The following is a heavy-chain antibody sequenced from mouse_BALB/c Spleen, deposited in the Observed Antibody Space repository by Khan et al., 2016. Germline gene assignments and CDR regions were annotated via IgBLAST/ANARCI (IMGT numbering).Heavy chain of an antibody. CDR2: INSNGGST. CDR3: ARVRNAVDY. CDR1: GFTFSTYA. J-gene: IGHJ4*01. V-gene: IGHV5-6-3*01. Sequence: EVELVESGGGLVQPGGSLKLSCAASGFTFSTYAMSWCRRTPHKSLELVATINSNGGSTYYPDNVKGRFTISRDNAKNTLYLQMSSLNSEDTAMXYCARVRNAVDYWGQGTSVTVSS. D-gene: IGHD2-14*01.